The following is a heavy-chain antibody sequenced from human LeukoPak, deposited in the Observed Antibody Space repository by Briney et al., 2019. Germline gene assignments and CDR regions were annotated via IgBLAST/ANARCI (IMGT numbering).Heavy chain of an antibody. V-gene: IGHV3-23*01. D-gene: IGHD3-22*01. CDR2: ITTGGAST. CDR3: AVMHGYYDGSGYWVQ. CDR1: GFTFSSYG. Sequence: GGSLRLSCAASGFTFSSYGMSWVRQAPGQGLEWVSFITTGGASTSYADSVKGRFTISRDNPRNTPYMQMNSLRDEDTALYYCAVMHGYYDGSGYWVQWGQGTLVTVSS. J-gene: IGHJ4*02.